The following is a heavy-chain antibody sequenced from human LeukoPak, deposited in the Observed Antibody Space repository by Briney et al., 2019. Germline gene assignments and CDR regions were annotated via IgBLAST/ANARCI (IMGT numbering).Heavy chain of an antibody. J-gene: IGHJ4*02. Sequence: GRSLRLSCAASGFTFSSYAMHWVRQAPGKGLEWVAVISYDGSNKYYADSVKGRFTISRDNSKNTLYLQMNSLRAEDTAVYYCASLSAADNFDYWGQGTLVTVSS. CDR1: GFTFSSYA. CDR3: ASLSAADNFDY. V-gene: IGHV3-30-3*01. CDR2: ISYDGSNK. D-gene: IGHD2-2*01.